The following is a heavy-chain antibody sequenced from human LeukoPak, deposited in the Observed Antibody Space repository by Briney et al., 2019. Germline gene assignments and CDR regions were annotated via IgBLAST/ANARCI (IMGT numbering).Heavy chain of an antibody. CDR3: ASSIPYCGGDCYSALDFYFDY. Sequence: GASLQISCQGSGYSFTSYWIGWVRQLPGKGLEWMGIIYPGDSDTRYSPSFQGQVTISADKSISTAYLQWSSLKASDTAMYYCASSIPYCGGDCYSALDFYFDYWGQGTLVTVSS. CDR2: IYPGDSDT. CDR1: GYSFTSYW. V-gene: IGHV5-51*01. D-gene: IGHD2-21*02. J-gene: IGHJ4*02.